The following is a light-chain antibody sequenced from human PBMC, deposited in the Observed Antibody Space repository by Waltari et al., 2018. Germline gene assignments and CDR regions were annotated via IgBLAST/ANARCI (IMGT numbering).Light chain of an antibody. V-gene: IGKV1-5*03. Sequence: DIQMTQSPSTLSASVGDRVTITCRASQSISTWLAWYQQKPGKAPKRLSYRASSLEIGVPSRFSGSGSGTEFTLTITSLQPDDFATYYCQQYNSYPWTFGQGTKVEIK. CDR2: RAS. J-gene: IGKJ1*01. CDR1: QSISTW. CDR3: QQYNSYPWT.